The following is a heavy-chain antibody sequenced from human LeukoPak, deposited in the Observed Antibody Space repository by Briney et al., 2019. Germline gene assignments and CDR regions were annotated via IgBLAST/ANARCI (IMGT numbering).Heavy chain of an antibody. V-gene: IGHV3-21*01. J-gene: IGHJ5*02. Sequence: GGSLRLSCAASGFTFSSYSMNWVRQAPVKGLEWVSSISSSSSYIYYADSVKGRFTISRDNAKNSLYLQMNSLRAEDTAVYYCARDPDYDSSGYTTWGQGTLVTVSS. CDR2: ISSSSSYI. D-gene: IGHD3-22*01. CDR1: GFTFSSYS. CDR3: ARDPDYDSSGYTT.